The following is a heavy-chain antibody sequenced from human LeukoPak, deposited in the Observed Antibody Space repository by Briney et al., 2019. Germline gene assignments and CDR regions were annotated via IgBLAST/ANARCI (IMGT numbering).Heavy chain of an antibody. D-gene: IGHD2-2*01. V-gene: IGHV4-30-2*01. CDR1: GGSISSGGYS. Sequence: PSETLSLTCAVSGGSISSGGYSWSWIRQPPGKGLEWIGYIYHSGSTYYNPSLKSRVTISVDRSKNQFSLKLSSVTAADTAVYYCARGVGDIVVVPAAIIYFDYWGQGTLVTVSS. CDR2: IYHSGST. J-gene: IGHJ4*02. CDR3: ARGVGDIVVVPAAIIYFDY.